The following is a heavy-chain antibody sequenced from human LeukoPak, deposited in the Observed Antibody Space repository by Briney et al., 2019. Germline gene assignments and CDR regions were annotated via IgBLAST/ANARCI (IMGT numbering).Heavy chain of an antibody. CDR2: IKQDGSEK. CDR3: ARGYCNGDSCYYNP. Sequence: GGSLRLSCAVSGFTFTSYWMSWVRQAPRKGLEWVANIKQDGSEKYYVDSVKGRFTISRDNAENSLYLQMNTLRDEDTAVYYCARGYCNGDSCYYNPWGQGTLVTVSS. J-gene: IGHJ5*02. CDR1: GFTFTSYW. V-gene: IGHV3-7*04. D-gene: IGHD2-15*01.